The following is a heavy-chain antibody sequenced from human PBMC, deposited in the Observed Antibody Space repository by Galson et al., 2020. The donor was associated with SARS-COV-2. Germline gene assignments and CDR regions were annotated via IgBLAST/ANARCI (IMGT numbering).Heavy chain of an antibody. CDR1: GFTFDDYT. J-gene: IGHJ4*02. CDR2: VSWDGTHT. V-gene: IGHV3-43*01. Sequence: GESLKISCSASGFTFDDYTMNWVRQAPGKGLEWVSLVSWDGTHTNYADSVKGRFTVSRDNRKNSLYLQMSSLRTEDTAMYYCAKGGSGNYVDYADYWGQGTLVTVSS. D-gene: IGHD1-1*01. CDR3: AKGGSGNYVDYADY.